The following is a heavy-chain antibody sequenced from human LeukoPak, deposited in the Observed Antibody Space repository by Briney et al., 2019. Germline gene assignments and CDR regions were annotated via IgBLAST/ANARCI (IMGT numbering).Heavy chain of an antibody. CDR3: TRNGRSLDY. J-gene: IGHJ4*02. CDR1: GFTFSGFW. V-gene: IGHV3-7*01. CDR2: IKVDGSEK. Sequence: PGGSLRLSCAASGFTFSGFWMSWVRQASGKGLEWVANIKVDGSEKNYVDSVRGRFTISRDNAKNSLYLQMNSLRAEDTAVYYCTRNGRSLDYWGQGTLVTVSS. D-gene: IGHD2-15*01.